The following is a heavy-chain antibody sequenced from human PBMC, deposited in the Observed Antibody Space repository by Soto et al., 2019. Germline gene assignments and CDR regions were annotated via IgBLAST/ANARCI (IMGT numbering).Heavy chain of an antibody. Sequence: EVHLLESGGGLVHPGESLRLSCGASVFTFSSCVMTWVRQAPGKGLEWVSCITDSGTGTYYADSVKGRFTISRDNSKNTMYLQMNNLRAEDTGVYYCAKGLINGRWYAEDWGQGTLVTVSS. D-gene: IGHD6-13*01. J-gene: IGHJ4*02. V-gene: IGHV3-23*01. CDR3: AKGLINGRWYAED. CDR2: ITDSGTGT. CDR1: VFTFSSCV.